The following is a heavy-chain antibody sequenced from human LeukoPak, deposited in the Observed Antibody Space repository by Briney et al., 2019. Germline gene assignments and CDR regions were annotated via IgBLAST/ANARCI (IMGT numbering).Heavy chain of an antibody. CDR3: ASDYYDSSGYPHDAFDI. CDR1: GGTFSSYA. CDR2: IIPIFGTA. V-gene: IGHV1-69*13. J-gene: IGHJ3*02. Sequence: SVKVSCKASGGTFSSYAISWVRQAPGQGLEWMGGIIPIFGTANYAQKFQGRVTITADESTSTAYMELSSLRSENTAVYYCASDYYDSSGYPHDAFDIWGQGTMVTVSS. D-gene: IGHD3-22*01.